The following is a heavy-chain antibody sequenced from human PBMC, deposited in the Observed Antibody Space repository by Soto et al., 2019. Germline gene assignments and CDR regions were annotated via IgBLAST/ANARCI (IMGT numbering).Heavy chain of an antibody. V-gene: IGHV3-15*01. D-gene: IGHD1-26*01. CDR2: IKSKTDGGTT. J-gene: IGHJ4*02. CDR3: TTDSTTQLGSIVGATTFDY. Sequence: GSLRLSCAASGFTFSNAWMSWVRQAPGKGLEWVGRIKSKTDGGTTDYAAPVKGRLTISRDDSNNTLYLQMNSLKTEDTAVYYCTTDSTTQLGSIVGATTFDYWGQGTLVTVSS. CDR1: GFTFSNAW.